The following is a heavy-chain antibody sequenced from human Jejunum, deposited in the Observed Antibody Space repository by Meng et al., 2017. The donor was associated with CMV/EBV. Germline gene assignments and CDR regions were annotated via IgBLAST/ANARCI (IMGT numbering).Heavy chain of an antibody. CDR3: ARGRFCSGGSCYHDY. V-gene: IGHV7-4-1*02. D-gene: IGHD2-15*01. J-gene: IGHJ4*02. Sequence: SCYTFTSYAMNWVRQAPGQGLEWMGWINTNTGNPTYAQGFTGRFVFSLDTSVSTAYLQISSLTAEDTAVYYCARGRFCSGGSCYHDYWGQGTLVTVSS. CDR1: CYTFTSYA. CDR2: INTNTGNP.